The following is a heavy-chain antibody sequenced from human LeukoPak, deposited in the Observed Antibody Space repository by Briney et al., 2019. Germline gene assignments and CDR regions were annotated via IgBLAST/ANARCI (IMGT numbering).Heavy chain of an antibody. D-gene: IGHD6-6*01. V-gene: IGHV3-48*01. CDR3: ARESMYAFDI. Sequence: GRTLRLSCAASGFTLSSYSMNWVRQAPGKGLEWISYFITSSGTKSYADSVKGRYTISRDNAKNSLYLQMNSLRAEDTAVYYCARESMYAFDIWGQGTMVTVSS. J-gene: IGHJ3*02. CDR1: GFTLSSYS. CDR2: FITSSGTK.